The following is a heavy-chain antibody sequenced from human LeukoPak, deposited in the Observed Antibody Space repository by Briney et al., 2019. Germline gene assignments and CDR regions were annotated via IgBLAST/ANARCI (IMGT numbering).Heavy chain of an antibody. J-gene: IGHJ4*02. V-gene: IGHV3-21*01. CDR3: ARVSSGSY. CDR1: GFSFSSYP. Sequence: GGSLRLSCVASGFSFSSYPMNWVRQAPGKGLEWVSSISSSSSYIYYADSVKGRFTISRDNAKNSLYLQMNSLRAEDTAVYYCARVSSGSYWGQGTLVTVSS. CDR2: ISSSSSYI. D-gene: IGHD1-26*01.